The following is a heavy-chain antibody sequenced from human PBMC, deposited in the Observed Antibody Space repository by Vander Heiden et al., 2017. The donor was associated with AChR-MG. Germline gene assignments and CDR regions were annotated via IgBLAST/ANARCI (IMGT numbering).Heavy chain of an antibody. V-gene: IGHV4-34*01. CDR3: ARGSVQLVRGDYYYYYGMDV. Sequence: QVQLQQWGAGLLKPSETLSLTCAVYGGSFSGYYWSWIRQPPGKGLEWIGEINHSGSTNYNPSLKSRVTISVDTSKNQFSLKLSSVTAADTAVYYCARGSVQLVRGDYYYYYGMDVWGQGTTVTVSS. CDR2: INHSGST. J-gene: IGHJ6*02. D-gene: IGHD6-6*01. CDR1: GGSFSGYY.